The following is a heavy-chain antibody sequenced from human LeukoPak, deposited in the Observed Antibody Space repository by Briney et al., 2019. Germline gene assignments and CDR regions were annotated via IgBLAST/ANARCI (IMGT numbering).Heavy chain of an antibody. J-gene: IGHJ6*02. D-gene: IGHD5-12*01. CDR3: AVNSGPPSENYYYYYGMDV. Sequence: SVKVSCKASGGTFSSYAISWVRQAPGQGLEWMGGIIPIFGTANYAQKFQGRVTITADESTSTAYMELSSLRSEDTAVYYCAVNSGPPSENYYYYYGMDVWGQGTTVTVSS. V-gene: IGHV1-69*13. CDR2: IIPIFGTA. CDR1: GGTFSSYA.